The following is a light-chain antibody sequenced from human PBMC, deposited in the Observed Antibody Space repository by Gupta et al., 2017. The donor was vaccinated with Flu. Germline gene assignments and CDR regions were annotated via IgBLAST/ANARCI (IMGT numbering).Light chain of an antibody. Sequence: DIVMTKSTDSLAVSLGEWATINCKSSQSILYSSNNKHYLAWYQQKPGQPPKLLIYWASTREPGVPDRFRGSRSGTDITLTLRSLQAADVAVYYCHHYYSTPSFGGGTKVEIK. J-gene: IGKJ4*01. CDR1: QSILYSSNNKHY. CDR3: HHYYSTPS. CDR2: WAS. V-gene: IGKV4-1*01.